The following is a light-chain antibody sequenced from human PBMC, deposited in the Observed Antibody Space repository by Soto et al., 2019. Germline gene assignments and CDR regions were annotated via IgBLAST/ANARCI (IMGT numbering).Light chain of an antibody. Sequence: EIVLTQSPGTLSLSPGERATLSCRATQSVNSDYLAWYQQRPGQAPRLLMHGASSRATGVPDRFSGSGSGADFTLTISRLEPEDFAVYYCYHYDYSKFAFGPGTKVDIK. J-gene: IGKJ3*01. CDR2: GAS. V-gene: IGKV3-20*01. CDR1: QSVNSDY. CDR3: YHYDYSKFA.